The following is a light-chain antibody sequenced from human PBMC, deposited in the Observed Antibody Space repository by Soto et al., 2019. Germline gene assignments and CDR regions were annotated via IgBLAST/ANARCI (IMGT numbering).Light chain of an antibody. V-gene: IGKV1-27*01. CDR3: QRYKDGPFN. Sequence: DIQMTQSPSSLSASVGDRVTITCRASQDIYSYLAWYQQKPGEIPNLLIYDASTLQSGVPSRFSGSGSGTDFTLTISTLQPEDVATYYCQRYKDGPFNFGPGTKVDI. J-gene: IGKJ3*01. CDR2: DAS. CDR1: QDIYSY.